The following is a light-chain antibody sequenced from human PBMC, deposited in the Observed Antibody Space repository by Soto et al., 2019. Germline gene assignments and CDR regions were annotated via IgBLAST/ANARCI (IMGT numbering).Light chain of an antibody. CDR3: SSHAGSNNYV. V-gene: IGLV2-14*01. Sequence: QSVLTQPASVSGSPGQSITISCTGTSSDVGAYDYVSWYQQHPGKAPKLMIYDVTNRPSGVSDRFSGSKSGNTASLTISGLHTEDEADYHCSSHAGSNNYVFGTGTRSPS. CDR1: SSDVGAYDY. CDR2: DVT. J-gene: IGLJ1*01.